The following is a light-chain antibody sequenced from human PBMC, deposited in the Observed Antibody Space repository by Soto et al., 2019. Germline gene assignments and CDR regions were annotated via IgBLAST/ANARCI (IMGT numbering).Light chain of an antibody. V-gene: IGKV3-11*01. J-gene: IGKJ1*01. CDR3: QQRSKFLWT. CDR1: QSVSSY. CDR2: DTS. Sequence: EIVLTQSPATLSLSPGERATLSCRASQSVSSYLAWYQQKPGQAPRLLMYDTSNRAPGIPARFSGSGSGTDFTLTIGSLEPEDFAVYFCQQRSKFLWTFGQGTKVDI.